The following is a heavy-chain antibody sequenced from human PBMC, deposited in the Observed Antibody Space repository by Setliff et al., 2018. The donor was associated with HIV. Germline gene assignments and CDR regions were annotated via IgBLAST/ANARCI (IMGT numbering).Heavy chain of an antibody. CDR2: IWYDGSNK. CDR3: AREDVLGHWYFDP. Sequence: GVSLRLSCAASGFTFSSYGMHWVRQAPGKGLEWVAVIWYDGSNKYYADSVKGRFTISRDNSKNTLYLQMNSLRAEDTAVYYCAREDVLGHWYFDPWGRGTLVTVSS. V-gene: IGHV3-33*01. J-gene: IGHJ2*01. CDR1: GFTFSSYG. D-gene: IGHD2-8*02.